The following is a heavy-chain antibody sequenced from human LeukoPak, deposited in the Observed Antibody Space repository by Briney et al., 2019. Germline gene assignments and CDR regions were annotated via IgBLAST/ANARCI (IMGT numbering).Heavy chain of an antibody. Sequence: GGSLRLSCAASGFTFSNAWMSWVRQAPGKGLEWVGHIKSKTDGGTTDYAAPVKGRFTISRDDSKNTLYLQMNSLKTEDTAVYYCTTGGIAHYWGQGTLVTVSS. J-gene: IGHJ4*02. CDR2: IKSKTDGGTT. CDR1: GFTFSNAW. CDR3: TTGGIAHY. V-gene: IGHV3-15*01. D-gene: IGHD6-13*01.